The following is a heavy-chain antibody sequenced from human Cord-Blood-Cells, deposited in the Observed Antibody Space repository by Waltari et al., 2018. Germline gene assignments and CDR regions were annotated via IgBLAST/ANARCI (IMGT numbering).Heavy chain of an antibody. CDR3: AAAAGTNPFDY. J-gene: IGHJ4*02. CDR1: GFPFSSYA. CDR2: ISYDGSNK. D-gene: IGHD6-13*01. V-gene: IGHV3-30-3*01. Sequence: QVQLVESGGGVVQPGRSLRLSFAASGFPFSSYAMHSVRQAPGKGLEWVAVISYDGSNKYYADSVKGRFTISRDNSKNTLYLQMNSLRAEDTAVYYCAAAAGTNPFDYWGQGTLVTVSS.